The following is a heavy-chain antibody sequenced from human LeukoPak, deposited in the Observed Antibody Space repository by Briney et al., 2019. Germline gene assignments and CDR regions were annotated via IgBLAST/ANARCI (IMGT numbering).Heavy chain of an antibody. D-gene: IGHD4-17*01. CDR3: ARSRYGDYFDY. J-gene: IGHJ4*02. V-gene: IGHV4-39*07. CDR2: IYYSGST. CDR1: GGSICSSSYY. Sequence: SETLSLTCTVSGGSICSSSYYWGWIRQPPGKGLEWIGSIYYSGSTYYNPSLKSRVTISVDASKNQFSLKLSSVTAADTAVYYCARSRYGDYFDYWGQGTLVTVSS.